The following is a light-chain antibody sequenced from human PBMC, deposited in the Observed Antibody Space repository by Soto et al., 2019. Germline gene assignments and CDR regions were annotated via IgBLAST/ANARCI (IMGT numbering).Light chain of an antibody. CDR2: AAS. CDR3: LQTYTALTWT. CDR1: QSISNY. J-gene: IGKJ1*01. V-gene: IGKV1-39*01. Sequence: DIKMTQSPSSLSASVGDRVTITCRASQSISNYLQWYQQKPSQAPKLLVYAASSLHSGVPSRFSGSGSGTDFTLTISSLQPEDFATYYCLQTYTALTWTFGQGTKVEL.